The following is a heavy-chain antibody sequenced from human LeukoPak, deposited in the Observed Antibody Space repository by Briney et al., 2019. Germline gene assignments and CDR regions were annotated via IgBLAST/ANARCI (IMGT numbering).Heavy chain of an antibody. CDR1: GFAFSSYA. CDR3: AKRCTGTAGAPCWHYYSYYMDD. Sequence: GGSLRLSCAASGFAFSSYAMIWVRQAPGKGLEWVSGISGNDGSTFYADSVKGRFTISRDNSKNTLYLQMNSLRVEDTAVYYCAKRCTGTAGAPCWHYYSYYMDDWGKGTTVTVSS. J-gene: IGHJ6*03. CDR2: ISGNDGST. D-gene: IGHD2-8*02. V-gene: IGHV3-23*01.